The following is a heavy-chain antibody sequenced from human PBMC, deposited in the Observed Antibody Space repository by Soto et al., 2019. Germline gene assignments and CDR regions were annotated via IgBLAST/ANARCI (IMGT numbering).Heavy chain of an antibody. D-gene: IGHD6-19*01. CDR2: INHSGST. J-gene: IGHJ6*03. V-gene: IGHV4-34*01. CDR1: GGSFSGYY. CDR3: ARGPGIAVAGRGGAYYYYYMEV. Sequence: SETLSLTCAVYGGSFSGYYWSWIRQPPGKGLEWIGEINHSGSTNYNPSLKSRVTISVDTSKNQFSLKLSSVTAADTAVYYCARGPGIAVAGRGGAYYYYYMEVWGKGTTVTVSS.